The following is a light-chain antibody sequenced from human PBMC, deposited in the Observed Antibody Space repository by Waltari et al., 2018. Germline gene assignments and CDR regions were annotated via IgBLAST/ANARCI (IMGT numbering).Light chain of an antibody. V-gene: IGKV4-1*01. J-gene: IGKJ2*01. CDR2: WAA. CDR3: QQYYSAPNT. Sequence: DIVMTQSPDSLAVSLGERATINCKSSQGGFHNNNKNYLAWYQQKPGQPPKLLIYWAATRESGVPDRFSGSGSGTDFTLAISSLQAEDVAVYYCQQYYSAPNTFGQGTKLEIK. CDR1: QGGFHNNNKNY.